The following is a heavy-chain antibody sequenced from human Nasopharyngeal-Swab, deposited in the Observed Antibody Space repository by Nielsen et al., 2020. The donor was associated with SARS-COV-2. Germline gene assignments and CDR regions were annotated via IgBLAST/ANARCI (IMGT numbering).Heavy chain of an antibody. Sequence: ASVKVSCKASGYTFTGYYMHWVRQAPGQGLEWMGRINPNSGGTNYAQKFQGRVTMTRDTSISTAYMELSRLRSDDTAVYYCARDEVGTGYWTGYGMDVWGQGTTVTVSS. CDR2: INPNSGGT. CDR3: ARDEVGTGYWTGYGMDV. D-gene: IGHD3/OR15-3a*01. J-gene: IGHJ6*02. CDR1: GYTFTGYY. V-gene: IGHV1-2*06.